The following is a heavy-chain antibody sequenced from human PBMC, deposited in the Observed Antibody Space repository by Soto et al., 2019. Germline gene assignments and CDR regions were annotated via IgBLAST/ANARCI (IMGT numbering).Heavy chain of an antibody. J-gene: IGHJ3*02. Sequence: EVQLLDSGGGWDNLGGPLSPSSPASVSPFKPNSMSGSRKLPGMGRGWASTINNIGVSTYYADSVKGRFTISSDNSKNMLYLQMNSVRAEDTAVYYCVVNFHYDTFDIWGQGTMVTVSS. CDR2: INNIGVST. CDR3: VVNFHYDTFDI. CDR1: VSPFKPNS. V-gene: IGHV3-23*01.